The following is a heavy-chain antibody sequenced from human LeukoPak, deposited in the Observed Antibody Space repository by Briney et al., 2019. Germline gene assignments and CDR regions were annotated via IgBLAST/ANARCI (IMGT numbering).Heavy chain of an antibody. CDR3: ARRWYQPYTGWFDP. D-gene: IGHD2-2*01. Sequence: SETLSLTCTVSGGSISSSSYYWGWIRQPPGKGLEWIGSIYYSGSTNYNPSLKSRVTISVDTSKNQFSLKLSSVTAADTAVYYCARRWYQPYTGWFDPWGQGTLVTVSS. V-gene: IGHV4-39*07. J-gene: IGHJ5*02. CDR1: GGSISSSSYY. CDR2: IYYSGST.